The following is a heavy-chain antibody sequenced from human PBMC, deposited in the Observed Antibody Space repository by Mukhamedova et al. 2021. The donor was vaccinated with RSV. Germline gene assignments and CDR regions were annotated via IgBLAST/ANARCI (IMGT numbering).Heavy chain of an antibody. Sequence: WIRQPPGKGLEWIGSIYYSGSTYYNPSLKSRVTISVDTSKNQFSLKLSSVTAADTAVYYCARRDTPSGYYYDWYFDLWGR. CDR2: IYYSGST. J-gene: IGHJ2*01. V-gene: IGHV4-39*01. CDR3: ARRDTPSGYYYDWYFDL. D-gene: IGHD3-22*01.